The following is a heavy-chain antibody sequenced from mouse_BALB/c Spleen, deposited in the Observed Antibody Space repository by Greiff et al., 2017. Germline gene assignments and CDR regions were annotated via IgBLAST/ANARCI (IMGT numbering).Heavy chain of an antibody. D-gene: IGHD1-1*01. J-gene: IGHJ4*01. Sequence: QVQLKQSGAELVKPGALVKISCKASGYTFTSYDINWVKQRPGQGLEWIGCICPGDGSTKYNEKFKGKATLTADKSSSTAYMQLSSLTSENSAVYFCARARFYAMDYWGQGTSVTVSS. CDR2: ICPGDGST. V-gene: IGHV1S56*01. CDR1: GYTFTSYD. CDR3: ARARFYAMDY.